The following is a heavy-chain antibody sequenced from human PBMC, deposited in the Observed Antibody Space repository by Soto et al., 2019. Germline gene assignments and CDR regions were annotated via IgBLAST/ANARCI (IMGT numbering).Heavy chain of an antibody. D-gene: IGHD3-22*01. J-gene: IGHJ4*02. CDR2: ISSSSHYI. CDR1: GFTYSSFT. V-gene: IGHV3-21*01. CDR3: ARVSHYYDSSGSSYSFDY. Sequence: LSCARSGFTYSSFTMNWVRQAPWKGLEWVSSISSSSHYIYHADSVKGRFTISRGNAENSLYLQMNSLRAEDTAVYYCARVSHYYDSSGSSYSFDYWGQGTLVTVPQ.